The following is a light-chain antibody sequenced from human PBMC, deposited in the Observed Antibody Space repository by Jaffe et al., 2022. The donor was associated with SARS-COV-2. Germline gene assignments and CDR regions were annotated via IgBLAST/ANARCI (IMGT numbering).Light chain of an antibody. CDR2: GAS. J-gene: IGKJ3*01. V-gene: IGKV3-20*01. Sequence: ENVLTQSPGTLSLSPGERATLSCRASQSVSGNFLAWYQQKHGQAPRLLIYGASSRATGIPDRFSGSGSGTDFTLTISSLEAEDFAVYYCLQYDTSPQEFTFGPGTKVEVK. CDR1: QSVSGNF. CDR3: LQYDTSPQEFT.